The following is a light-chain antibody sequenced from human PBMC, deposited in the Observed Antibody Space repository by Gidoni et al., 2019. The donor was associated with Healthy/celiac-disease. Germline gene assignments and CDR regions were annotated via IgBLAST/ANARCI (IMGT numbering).Light chain of an antibody. CDR3: CSYAGSTL. J-gene: IGLJ3*02. CDR1: SSDVGSYNL. CDR2: EGS. V-gene: IGLV2-23*01. Sequence: QSALTQPPSVSGSPGPSITISCTGTSSDVGSYNLVSWYQQHPGKAPRLMIYEGSKRPSGVSNRFSGSKSGNTASLTISGLQAEDEADYYCCSYAGSTLFGGGTKLTVL.